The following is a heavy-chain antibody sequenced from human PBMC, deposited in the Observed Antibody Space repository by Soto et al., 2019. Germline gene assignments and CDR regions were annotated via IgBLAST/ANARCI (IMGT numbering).Heavy chain of an antibody. CDR2: ISSSSGYI. D-gene: IGHD6-19*01. CDR3: AREAVAGGRDFDY. CDR1: GFTFSSYS. Sequence: EVQLVESGGGLVKPGGSLRLSCAASGFTFSSYSVNWVRQAPGKGLEWVSSISSSSGYIYYADSVKGRFTISRDNAKDSLFLQMNSLRAEDTAVYYCAREAVAGGRDFDYWGQGTLVTVSS. J-gene: IGHJ4*02. V-gene: IGHV3-21*01.